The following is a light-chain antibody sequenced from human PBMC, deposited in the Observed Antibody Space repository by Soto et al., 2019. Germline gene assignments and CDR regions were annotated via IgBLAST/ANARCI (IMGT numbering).Light chain of an antibody. CDR2: DTT. J-gene: IGLJ1*01. CDR1: TGAVTGGHY. CDR3: FLSYSATHVYV. Sequence: QSVVTQEPSLTVSPGGTVTLTCGSSTGAVTGGHYPYWIQQKPGQVPRTLIYDTTNKHSWTPARFSGSLLGGKAALTLSGAQPEDEADYYCFLSYSATHVYVFGTGTKLTVL. V-gene: IGLV7-46*01.